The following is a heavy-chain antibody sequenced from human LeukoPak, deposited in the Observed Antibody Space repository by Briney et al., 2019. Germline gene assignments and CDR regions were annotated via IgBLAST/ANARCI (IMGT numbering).Heavy chain of an antibody. CDR1: GYTFTGYY. Sequence: GASVKVSCKASGYTFTGYYMHWVRQAPGQGLEWMGWINPNSGGTNYAQKFQGRVTMTRDTSISTAYMELSRLRSDDTAVYYCARSPNWNYSPLGYWGQGTLVTVSS. V-gene: IGHV1-2*02. CDR2: INPNSGGT. D-gene: IGHD1-7*01. J-gene: IGHJ4*02. CDR3: ARSPNWNYSPLGY.